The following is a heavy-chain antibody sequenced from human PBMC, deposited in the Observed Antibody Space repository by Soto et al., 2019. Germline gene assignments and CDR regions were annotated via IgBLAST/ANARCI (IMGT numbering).Heavy chain of an antibody. Sequence: EVQLVESGGGLVQPGRSLSLSCAASGFTFDDYAMHWVRQAPGKCLEWVSGLSWNSGSIGYADSVKGRFTISRDNAKNSLYLQMNSLRAEDTALYYCAKDRADDFWSCYRVDNWFDPWGQGTLVTVSS. CDR1: GFTFDDYA. D-gene: IGHD3-3*01. CDR3: AKDRADDFWSCYRVDNWFDP. V-gene: IGHV3-9*01. CDR2: LSWNSGSI. J-gene: IGHJ5*02.